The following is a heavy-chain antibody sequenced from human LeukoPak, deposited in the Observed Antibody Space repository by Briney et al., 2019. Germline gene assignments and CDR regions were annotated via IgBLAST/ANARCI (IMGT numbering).Heavy chain of an antibody. CDR2: ISGSGGST. V-gene: IGHV3-23*01. CDR1: GFTFSSYA. CDR3: AKDLYYDSSAALED. Sequence: GASLRLSCAASGFTFSSYAMSWVRQAPGKGLGWVSAISGSGGSTYYADSVKGRFTISRDNSKNTLYLQMNSLRAEDTAVYYCAKDLYYDSSAALEDWGQGTLVTVSS. J-gene: IGHJ4*02. D-gene: IGHD3-22*01.